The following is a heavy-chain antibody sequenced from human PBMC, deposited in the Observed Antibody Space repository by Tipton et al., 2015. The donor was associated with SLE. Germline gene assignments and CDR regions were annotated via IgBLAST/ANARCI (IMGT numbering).Heavy chain of an antibody. CDR1: GGSISSSSYY. CDR3: ARVGSGVDY. V-gene: IGHV4-39*07. D-gene: IGHD3-10*01. J-gene: IGHJ4*02. Sequence: TLSLTCTVSGGSISSSSYYWGWIRQPPGKGLEWIGSIYYSGSTYYNPSLKSRVTISVDTSKNQFSLKLSSVTAAATAVYYCARVGSGVDYWGQGTLVTVSS. CDR2: IYYSGST.